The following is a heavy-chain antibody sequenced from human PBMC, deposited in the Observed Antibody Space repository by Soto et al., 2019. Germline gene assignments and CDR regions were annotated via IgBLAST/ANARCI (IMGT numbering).Heavy chain of an antibody. V-gene: IGHV5-51*01. J-gene: IGHJ4*02. CDR2: IYPGDSDT. Sequence: LGESLKISCKGSGYSFTSYWIGWVRQMPGKGLEWMGIIYPGDSDTRYSPSFQGQVTISADKSISTAYLQWSSLKASDTAMYYCARLSVVVVAATPDFDYWGQGTLVTVSS. D-gene: IGHD2-15*01. CDR1: GYSFTSYW. CDR3: ARLSVVVVAATPDFDY.